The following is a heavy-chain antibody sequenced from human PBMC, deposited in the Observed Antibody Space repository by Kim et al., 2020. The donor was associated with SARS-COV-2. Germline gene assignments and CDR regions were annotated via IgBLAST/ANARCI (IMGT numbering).Heavy chain of an antibody. J-gene: IGHJ6*02. V-gene: IGHV3-30*04. CDR2: ISYDGSNK. D-gene: IGHD3-10*01. Sequence: GGSLRLSCAASGFTFSSYAMHWVRQAPGKGLEWVAVISYDGSNKYYADSVKGRFTISRDNSKNTLYLQMNSLRAEDTAVYYCASQYYYGSGSYYNYYYYGMDVWGQGTTVTVSS. CDR3: ASQYYYGSGSYYNYYYYGMDV. CDR1: GFTFSSYA.